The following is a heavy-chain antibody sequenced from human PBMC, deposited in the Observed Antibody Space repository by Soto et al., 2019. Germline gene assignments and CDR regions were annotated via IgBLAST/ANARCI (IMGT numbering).Heavy chain of an antibody. Sequence: PGGSLRLSCAASGFTLSNVWLSWVRQGPGKGLEWLGRIKSRTENETTDYASPARCRFIISRDDSKSMLYLQLNSLKSEDTGVDSCVTVFPHANSCLDYWGQGTPVTVSS. CDR2: IKSRTENETT. D-gene: IGHD2-2*01. CDR3: VTVFPHANSCLDY. V-gene: IGHV3-15*01. CDR1: GFTLSNVW. J-gene: IGHJ4*03.